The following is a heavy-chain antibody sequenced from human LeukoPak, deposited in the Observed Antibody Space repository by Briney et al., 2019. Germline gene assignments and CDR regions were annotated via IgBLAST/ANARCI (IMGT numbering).Heavy chain of an antibody. CDR1: GGTFSSYA. CDR2: IIPIFGTA. V-gene: IGHV1-69*05. Sequence: ASVKVSCKASGGTFSSYAISWVRQAPGQGLEWMGGIIPIFGTANYAQKFQGRVTITTDESPSTAYMELSSLRSEDTAVYYCVGNLWFGDLRRGYYMDVWGKGTTVTVSS. CDR3: VGNLWFGDLRRGYYMDV. J-gene: IGHJ6*03. D-gene: IGHD3-10*01.